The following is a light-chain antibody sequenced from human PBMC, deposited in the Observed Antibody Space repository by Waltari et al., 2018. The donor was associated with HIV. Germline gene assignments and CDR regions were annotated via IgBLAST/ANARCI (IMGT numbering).Light chain of an antibody. J-gene: IGKJ2*01. CDR1: QNIRTY. V-gene: IGKV1-39*01. Sequence: DIQMTQSPSSLSASVGDRVTISCRASQNIRTYFNWYQQKAGKPPKVLIYGASSLQSGVPSRFSGSGSGTDFTLTISSLQPEDYATYYCQQSHSTPYTFGPGTKLEIK. CDR3: QQSHSTPYT. CDR2: GAS.